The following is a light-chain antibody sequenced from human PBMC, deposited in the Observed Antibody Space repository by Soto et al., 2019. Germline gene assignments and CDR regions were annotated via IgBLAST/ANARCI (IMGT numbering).Light chain of an antibody. CDR3: QQYSDWPPST. CDR1: QSVSSS. CDR2: GAS. V-gene: IGKV3-15*01. J-gene: IGKJ1*01. Sequence: EIVMTQSPATLSVSPGGRATLSCRASQSVSSSLAWYQQKPGQAPRLLIYGASTRATGIPARFSGSGSGTEFTLTISSLQSEDFAVYYCQQYSDWPPSTFGQGTKVDIK.